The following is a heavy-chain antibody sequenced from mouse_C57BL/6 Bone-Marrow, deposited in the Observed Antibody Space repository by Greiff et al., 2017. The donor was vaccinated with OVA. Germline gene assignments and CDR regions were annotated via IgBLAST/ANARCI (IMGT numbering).Heavy chain of an antibody. CDR1: GYSFTDYN. J-gene: IGHJ1*03. CDR2: INPNYGTT. V-gene: IGHV1-39*01. Sequence: EVQLQESGPELVKPGASVKISCKASGYSFTDYNMNWVKQSNGKSLEWIGVINPNYGTTSYNQKFKGKATLTVDQSSSTAYMQLNSLTSEDSAVYYCARGGTTVVALYWYFDVWGTGTTVTVSS. D-gene: IGHD1-1*01. CDR3: ARGGTTVVALYWYFDV.